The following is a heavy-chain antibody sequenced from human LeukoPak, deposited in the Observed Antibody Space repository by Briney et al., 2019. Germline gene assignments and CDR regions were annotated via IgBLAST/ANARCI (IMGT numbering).Heavy chain of an antibody. CDR3: ARDPPRYCSGGSCYGTYYFDY. J-gene: IGHJ4*02. CDR2: ISSSSSTI. D-gene: IGHD2-15*01. CDR1: GFTFSSYE. V-gene: IGHV3-48*03. Sequence: GGSLRLSCAASGFTFSSYEMNWVRQAPGKGLEWVSYISSSSSTIYYADSVKGRFTISRDNAKNSLYLQMNSLRDEDTAVYYCARDPPRYCSGGSCYGTYYFDYWGQGTLVTVSS.